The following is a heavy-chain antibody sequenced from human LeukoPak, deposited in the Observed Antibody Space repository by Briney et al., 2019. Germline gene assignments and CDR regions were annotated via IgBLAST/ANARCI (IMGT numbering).Heavy chain of an antibody. V-gene: IGHV1-18*01. CDR3: ARDPGYHDILTGYVY. J-gene: IGHJ4*02. CDR2: ISAYNGNT. Sequence: ASVKVSCKASGYTFTSYGISWVRQAPGQGLEWMGWISAYNGNTNYAQKLQGRATMTTDTSTSTAYMELRSLRSDDTAVYYCARDPGYHDILTGYVYWGQGTLVTVSS. D-gene: IGHD3-9*01. CDR1: GYTFTSYG.